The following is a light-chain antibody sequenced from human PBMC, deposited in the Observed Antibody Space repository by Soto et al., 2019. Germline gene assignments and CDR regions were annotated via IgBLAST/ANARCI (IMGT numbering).Light chain of an antibody. CDR2: KAS. V-gene: IGKV1-5*03. Sequence: DIQMTQSPSTLSASVGDRVTITCRASQSISSWLAWYQQKPGKAPKLLIYKASSLESVVPSRFSGSGSGTEFTLTISSLQPDDFATYYCQQYNSYPYTFGQGNKLEIK. J-gene: IGKJ2*01. CDR3: QQYNSYPYT. CDR1: QSISSW.